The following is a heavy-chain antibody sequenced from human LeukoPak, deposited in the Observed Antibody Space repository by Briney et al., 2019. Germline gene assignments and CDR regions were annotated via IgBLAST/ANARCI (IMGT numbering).Heavy chain of an antibody. CDR3: ARVEYRGYIDY. CDR1: GGSISSSSYY. V-gene: IGHV4-39*07. D-gene: IGHD2/OR15-2a*01. J-gene: IGHJ4*02. CDR2: IYHSGST. Sequence: PSETLSLTCTVSGGSISSSSYYWGWIRQPPGKGLEWIGSIYHSGSTYYNPSLKSRVTISVDTSKNQFSLKLSSVTAADTAVYYCARVEYRGYIDYWGQGTLVTVSS.